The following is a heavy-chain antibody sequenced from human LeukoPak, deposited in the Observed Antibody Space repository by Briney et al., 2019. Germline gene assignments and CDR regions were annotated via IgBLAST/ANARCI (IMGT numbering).Heavy chain of an antibody. V-gene: IGHV3-7*03. CDR3: AREKGIMVREMALDI. Sequence: GGSLRLSCGASGFSFSSNWMSWVRQAPGRGLEWVANIEQDGSEKHYVDSVKGRFTISRDNGKNSLYLQMNSLRAEDTAVYYCAREKGIMVREMALDIWGQGTMVTVSS. CDR1: GFSFSSNW. CDR2: IEQDGSEK. D-gene: IGHD3-10*01. J-gene: IGHJ3*02.